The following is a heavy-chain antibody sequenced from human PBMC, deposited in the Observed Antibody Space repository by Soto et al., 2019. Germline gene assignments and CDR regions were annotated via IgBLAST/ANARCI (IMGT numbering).Heavy chain of an antibody. CDR1: GYTFSNFA. CDR3: ARVVARGVKTIYYYDGMDV. CDR2: INPGNGNT. D-gene: IGHD3-10*01. Sequence: APVKVSCKASGYTFSNFAMHWVRQAPGQRLEWMGWINPGNGNTKYSQTFQGRVTITRDTSASTAYMELSSVRSEDTAVYYFARVVARGVKTIYYYDGMDVWVQGTTVTVSS. V-gene: IGHV1-3*01. J-gene: IGHJ6*02.